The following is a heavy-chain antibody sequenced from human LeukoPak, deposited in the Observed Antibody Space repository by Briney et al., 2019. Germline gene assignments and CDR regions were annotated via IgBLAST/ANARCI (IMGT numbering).Heavy chain of an antibody. CDR3: AKGRAIFGVADYYYMDV. D-gene: IGHD3-3*01. J-gene: IGHJ6*03. V-gene: IGHV3-23*01. CDR2: ISGSGGST. CDR1: GFTFSSYA. Sequence: GGSLRLSCAASGFTFSSYAMNWVRQAPGKGLEWVSAISGSGGSTYYADSVKGRFTISRGNSKNTLYLQMNSLRAEDTAVYYCAKGRAIFGVADYYYMDVWGKGTTVTVSS.